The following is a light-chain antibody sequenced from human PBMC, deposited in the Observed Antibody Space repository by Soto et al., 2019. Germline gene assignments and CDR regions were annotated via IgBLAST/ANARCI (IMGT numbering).Light chain of an antibody. V-gene: IGLV2-23*02. CDR1: TNDVATYNL. J-gene: IGLJ2*01. CDR2: EVF. CDR3: CSYAGGNTFV. Sequence: QSALTQPASVSGSPGQSITISCTGTTNDVATYNLVSWHQRHPGKAPKVIIYEVFKRPSGVSNRFSGSKSGNTASLTISGLQAEDEAEYFCCSYAGGNTFVFGGGTKVTVL.